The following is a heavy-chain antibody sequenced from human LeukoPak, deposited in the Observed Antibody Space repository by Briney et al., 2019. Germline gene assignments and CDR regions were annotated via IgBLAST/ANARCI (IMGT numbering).Heavy chain of an antibody. CDR2: TYTGGNS. D-gene: IGHD3-22*01. J-gene: IGHJ3*02. CDR3: ARGGRGSAAVVAPRSFDI. CDR1: GFTVSSIH. Sequence: GGSLRLSCAASGFTVSSIHMVWVRQAPGKGLEWVSVTYTGGNSYYADSVKGRFIISRDISKNTLYLQVNSLRAEDSALYYCARGGRGSAAVVAPRSFDIWGQGTMVTVSS. V-gene: IGHV3-53*01.